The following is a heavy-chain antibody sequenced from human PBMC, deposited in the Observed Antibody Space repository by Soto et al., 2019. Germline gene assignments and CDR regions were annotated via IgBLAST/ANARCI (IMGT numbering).Heavy chain of an antibody. CDR1: GGSSSGYY. V-gene: IGHV4-34*01. CDR2: INHSGST. CDR3: AIESYGWARLQY. Sequence: PSETLSLTWAVYGGSSSGYYWSWIRQPPGKGLEWIGEINHSGSTNYNPSLKSRVTISVDTSKNQFSLKLSSVTAADTAVYYCAIESYGWARLQYWCKAPLVSVSS. D-gene: IGHD3-16*01. J-gene: IGHJ4*02.